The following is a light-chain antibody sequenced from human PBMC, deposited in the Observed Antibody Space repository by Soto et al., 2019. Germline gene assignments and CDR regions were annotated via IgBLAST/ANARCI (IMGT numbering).Light chain of an antibody. CDR2: LNSDGSH. Sequence: QPVLTQSPFASASLGASVKLTSTLSSGQTSYAIAWHQQQPEKAPRYLMNLNSDGSHSRGDGIPDRFSGSSSGAERYLTISSLQSEDEADYYCQTWGTGINWVFGGGTKLTVL. CDR1: SGQTSYA. CDR3: QTWGTGINWV. J-gene: IGLJ3*02. V-gene: IGLV4-69*01.